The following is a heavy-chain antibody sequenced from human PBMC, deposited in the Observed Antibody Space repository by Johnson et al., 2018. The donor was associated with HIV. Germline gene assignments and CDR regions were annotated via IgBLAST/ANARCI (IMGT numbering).Heavy chain of an antibody. J-gene: IGHJ3*02. D-gene: IGHD6-13*01. CDR1: GFTFSSYA. V-gene: IGHV3-30*04. CDR3: AKDLPPNSSWYGAPDAFDI. CDR2: ISYDGSNK. Sequence: QVQLVESGGGVVQPGRSLRLSCAASGFTFSSYAVHWVRQAPGKGLEWVAVISYDGSNKYYADSVKGRFTISRDNSKNTLYLQMNSLRAEDTAVYYCAKDLPPNSSWYGAPDAFDIWGQGTMVTVSS.